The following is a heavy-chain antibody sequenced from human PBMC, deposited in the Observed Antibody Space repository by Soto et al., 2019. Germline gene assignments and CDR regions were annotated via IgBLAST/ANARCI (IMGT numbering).Heavy chain of an antibody. J-gene: IGHJ5*02. D-gene: IGHD5-12*01. CDR1: GITSTTYA. CDR3: ARAISGYVT. CDR2: IQTGNGNT. Sequence: QVQLVQSGAEVKKPGASVKVSCKASGITSTTYAIHWVRQAPGQGLEWMGWIQTGNGNTRYSQRFLGRVSLTTDTSASTASMDLSSLTSEDTAVYYCARAISGYVTWGQGTLITVSS. V-gene: IGHV1-3*04.